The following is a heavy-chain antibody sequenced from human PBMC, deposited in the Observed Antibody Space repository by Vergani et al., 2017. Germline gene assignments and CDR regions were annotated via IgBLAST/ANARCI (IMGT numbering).Heavy chain of an antibody. Sequence: QLQLQQSGPGLVKPSETLFLTCTVSADSISSGSYYWGWIRQPPGKSLEWIGSIYYSGLTYYNPSHKSRVAISVDTSKNQFSLKVTSVTAADTAVYFFARQRPGSDWSPGDFDDWGQGILVTVSS. J-gene: IGHJ4*02. CDR3: ARQRPGSDWSPGDFDD. CDR2: IYYSGLT. D-gene: IGHD6-19*01. V-gene: IGHV4-39*01. CDR1: ADSISSGSYY.